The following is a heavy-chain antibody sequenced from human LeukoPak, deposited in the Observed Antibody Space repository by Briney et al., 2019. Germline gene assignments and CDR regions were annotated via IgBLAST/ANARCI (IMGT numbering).Heavy chain of an antibody. Sequence: PGRSLRLSCAASGFTFSSYAMSWVRQAPGKWLEWVSAISGSGGNTFYADSVKGRFTISRDNSKNTLYLQMNSLRAEDTAVYYCARGRDGYNPFDYWGQGTLVTVSS. CDR3: ARGRDGYNPFDY. J-gene: IGHJ4*02. CDR1: GFTFSSYA. CDR2: ISGSGGNT. D-gene: IGHD5-24*01. V-gene: IGHV3-23*01.